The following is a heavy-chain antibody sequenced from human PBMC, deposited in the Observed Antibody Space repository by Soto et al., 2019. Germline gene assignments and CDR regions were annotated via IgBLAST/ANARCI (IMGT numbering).Heavy chain of an antibody. D-gene: IGHD3-9*01. V-gene: IGHV1-69*04. Sequence: SVEVACKASGGTVSISIVAGVRKTPGQGLERKGRIIPILGIANCAQKFQGRVTITADKSTSTAYMELSSLRSEDTAVYYCARDHRYHFYWKQMEAYFHYYYLDVWGKGTPVTVS. CDR3: ARDHRYHFYWKQMEAYFHYYYLDV. CDR2: IIPILGIA. CDR1: GGTVSISI. J-gene: IGHJ6*03.